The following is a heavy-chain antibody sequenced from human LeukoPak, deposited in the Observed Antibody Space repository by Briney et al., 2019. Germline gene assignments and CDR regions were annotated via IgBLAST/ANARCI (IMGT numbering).Heavy chain of an antibody. CDR3: ARGGSYYWPIDL. Sequence: GGSLRLSCAASGFTFSNAWMSWVRQAPGKGLEWVSYISTSSITIKYADAVKGRFTISRDNDKNSVYLQMNSLRADDTAVYYCARGGSYYWPIDLWGQGTLVTVSS. CDR2: ISTSSITI. J-gene: IGHJ5*02. CDR1: GFTFSNAW. D-gene: IGHD1-26*01. V-gene: IGHV3-48*01.